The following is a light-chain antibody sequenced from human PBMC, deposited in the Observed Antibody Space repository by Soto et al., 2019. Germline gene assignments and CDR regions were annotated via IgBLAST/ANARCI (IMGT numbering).Light chain of an antibody. CDR1: QSISSN. CDR2: GVS. Sequence: EIVMTQSPATLSVSPGESATLSCRASQSISSNKLAWYQQKPGQAPRLLMYGVSNWATGIPARFSGSGSGTEFTLTIRSLQSEDFAVYYCQQYDYWPRTFGQGTKVEIK. CDR3: QQYDYWPRT. V-gene: IGKV3-15*01. J-gene: IGKJ1*01.